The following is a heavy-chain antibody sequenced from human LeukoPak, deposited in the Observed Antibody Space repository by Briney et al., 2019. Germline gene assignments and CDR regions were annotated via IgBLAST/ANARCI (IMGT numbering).Heavy chain of an antibody. CDR1: GFTFSSYS. V-gene: IGHV3-21*01. CDR3: ARGRAWGDYYDSSGYRHFDY. D-gene: IGHD3-22*01. Sequence: PGGSLRLSCAASGFTFSSYSMSWVRQAPGKGLEWVSSISSSSSYIYYADSVKGRFTISRDNAKNSLYLQMNSLRAEDTAVYYCARGRAWGDYYDSSGYRHFDYWGQGTLVTVSS. J-gene: IGHJ4*02. CDR2: ISSSSSYI.